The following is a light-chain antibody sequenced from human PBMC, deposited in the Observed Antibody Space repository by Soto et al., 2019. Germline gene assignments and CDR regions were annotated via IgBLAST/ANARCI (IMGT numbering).Light chain of an antibody. CDR1: TDDVGGYNY. CDR2: DIS. CDR3: SSYTSNVRGVL. J-gene: IGLJ3*02. Sequence: QSALTQPATVSGSPGQSITIPCTGTTDDVGGYNYVSWYQQHPGKAPKLLIYDISNRPSGVANRFSGSKSGNTASLTISGPQAEDEADYYCSSYTSNVRGVLFGGGTKLTVL. V-gene: IGLV2-14*01.